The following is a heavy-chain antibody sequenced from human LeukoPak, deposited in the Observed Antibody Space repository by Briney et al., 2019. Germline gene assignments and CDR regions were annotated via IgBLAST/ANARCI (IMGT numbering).Heavy chain of an antibody. D-gene: IGHD6-6*01. CDR3: ARGGIAARPYYYYMDV. J-gene: IGHJ6*03. V-gene: IGHV1-2*06. CDR1: GYTFTGYY. Sequence: ASVKVSCKASGYTFTGYYMHWVRQAPGQGLEWMGRINPNRGGTNYAQKFQGRVTMTRDTSISTAYMELSRLRSDDTAVYYCARGGIAARPYYYYMDVWGKGTTVTVSS. CDR2: INPNRGGT.